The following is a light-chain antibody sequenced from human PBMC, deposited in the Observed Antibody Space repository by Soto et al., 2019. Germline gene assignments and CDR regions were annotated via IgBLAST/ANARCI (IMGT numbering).Light chain of an antibody. V-gene: IGKV3-15*01. Sequence: EIVMTQSPATLSVSPGERATLSCRASQSVSSNLAWYQQKPGQAPRLLIYGASTRATGIPARFIGSGSGTEFTLTISSLQSEDFAVYYCQQYNYWPPYTFGQGTNLEFK. J-gene: IGKJ2*01. CDR2: GAS. CDR3: QQYNYWPPYT. CDR1: QSVSSN.